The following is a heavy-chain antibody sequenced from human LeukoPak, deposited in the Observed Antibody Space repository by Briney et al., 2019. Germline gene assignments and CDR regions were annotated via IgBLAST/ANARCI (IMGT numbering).Heavy chain of an antibody. Sequence: GGSLRLSCAASGFTFSSYSMSWLRQAPGKGLEWVSSISSSSSYIYYADSVKGRFTIYRDNAKNSLYLQMNSLRAEDTAVYYCARDRGYSGYDGGYYWGQGTLVTVSS. V-gene: IGHV3-21*01. CDR3: ARDRGYSGYDGGYY. J-gene: IGHJ4*02. CDR1: GFTFSSYS. D-gene: IGHD5-12*01. CDR2: ISSSSSYI.